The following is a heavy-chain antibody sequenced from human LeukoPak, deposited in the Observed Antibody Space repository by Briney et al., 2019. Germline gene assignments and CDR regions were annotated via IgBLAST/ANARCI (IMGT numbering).Heavy chain of an antibody. CDR1: GDSIRGYY. CDR2: IYTSGST. J-gene: IGHJ5*02. D-gene: IGHD6-6*01. CDR3: ARRSRDWFDP. Sequence: SETLSLTCTVSGDSIRGYYWSWIRQPPGKGLEWIGNIYTSGSTHYNPSLESRVTMSVDTSKNHFSLRLDSVTAADTAVYYCARRSRDWFDPWGQGTLVTGSS. V-gene: IGHV4-4*09.